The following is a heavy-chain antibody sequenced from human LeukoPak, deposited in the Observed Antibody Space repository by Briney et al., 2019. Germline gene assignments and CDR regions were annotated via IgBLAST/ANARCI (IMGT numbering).Heavy chain of an antibody. D-gene: IGHD2-15*01. CDR3: ARERSLGYCSDGSCYGDAFDF. CDR2: MYYRGSI. Sequence: SETLSLTCTVSGGSISSSSYYWGWIRQPPGKGLEWIGTMYYRGSIYYNPSLKSRVTISADTSKSQFSLKLSSVTAADTAVYYCARERSLGYCSDGSCYGDAFDFWGQGTMVTVSS. CDR1: GGSISSSSYY. V-gene: IGHV4-39*07. J-gene: IGHJ3*01.